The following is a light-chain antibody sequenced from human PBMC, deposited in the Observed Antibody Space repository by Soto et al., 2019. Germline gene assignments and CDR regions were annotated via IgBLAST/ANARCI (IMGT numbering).Light chain of an antibody. J-gene: IGLJ3*02. CDR3: SSYTSSSTNWV. Sequence: QSALTQPASVSGSPGQSITISCTGTSSDVGGYNYVSWYQQHPGKAPKLMIYEVSNRPSGVSNRFSGSKSVNTVSLTISGLQAEDEADYYCSSYTSSSTNWVFGGGTKVTVL. CDR2: EVS. CDR1: SSDVGGYNY. V-gene: IGLV2-14*01.